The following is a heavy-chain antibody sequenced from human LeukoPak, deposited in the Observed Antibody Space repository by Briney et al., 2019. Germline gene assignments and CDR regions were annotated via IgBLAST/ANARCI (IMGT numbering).Heavy chain of an antibody. CDR3: ARVLSSYIVATSYGMDV. D-gene: IGHD5-12*01. J-gene: IGHJ6*02. CDR1: GYTFTSYG. V-gene: IGHV1-18*01. Sequence: GASVKVSCKASGYTFTSYGISWVRQAPGQGLEWMGWISAYNGNTNYAQKLQGRVTMTTDTSTSTAYMELRSLRSDDTAVYYCARVLSSYIVATSYGMDVWGQGTMASVSS. CDR2: ISAYNGNT.